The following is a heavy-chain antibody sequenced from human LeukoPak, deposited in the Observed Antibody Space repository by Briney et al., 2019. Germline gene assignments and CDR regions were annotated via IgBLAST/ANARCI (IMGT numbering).Heavy chain of an antibody. CDR3: ARQGQKRTNYGMDV. CDR1: GYTFTKYW. Sequence: GESLKISCEGSGYTFTKYWIGWVRQMPGKGLELMGIIYPGDSDTRYSPSFQGQVTISADRSISTAYLQWTSLTASDTAMYYCARQGQKRTNYGMDVWGRGTTVTVSS. CDR2: IYPGDSDT. V-gene: IGHV5-51*01. J-gene: IGHJ6*02. D-gene: IGHD1-1*01.